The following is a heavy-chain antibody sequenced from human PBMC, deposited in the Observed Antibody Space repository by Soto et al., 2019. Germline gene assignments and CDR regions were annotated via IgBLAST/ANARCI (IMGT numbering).Heavy chain of an antibody. CDR3: ARASKSGWYPDY. D-gene: IGHD6-19*01. J-gene: IGHJ4*02. V-gene: IGHV4-59*01. CDR2: IYNSGSP. CDR1: GGSINSYY. Sequence: PSETLSLTCTVSGGSINSYYWSWIRQAPGKGLEWIGYIYNSGSPNYNPSLTSRVTISVATSKNQFSLKLSSVTAADTAVYYCARASKSGWYPDYWGQGALVTRLL.